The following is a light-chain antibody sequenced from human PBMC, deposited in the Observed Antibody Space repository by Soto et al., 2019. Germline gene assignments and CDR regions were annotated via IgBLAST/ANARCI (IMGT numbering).Light chain of an antibody. J-gene: IGLJ3*02. CDR2: EVT. Sequence: QSALTQPPSASGSPGQSVTISCTGTSSDVGAYNYVSWYQQHPGKASKLMIYEVTKRPSGVPDRFSGSKSGNTASLTVSGLQAEDEADYYCSSYADSISVLFGGGTKVTVL. CDR3: SSYADSISVL. CDR1: SSDVGAYNY. V-gene: IGLV2-8*01.